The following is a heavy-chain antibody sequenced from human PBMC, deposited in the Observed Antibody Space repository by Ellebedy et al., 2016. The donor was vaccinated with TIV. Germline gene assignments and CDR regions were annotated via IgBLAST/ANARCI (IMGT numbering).Heavy chain of an antibody. Sequence: ASVKVSCKASGYTFTTYGIHWVRQAPGQRLEWMGWINAGNGNTKYSQKFQGRVTITRDTSASTAYMELSSLRSEDTAVYYCARVGYGDSYFDYWGQGTLVTVSS. D-gene: IGHD4-17*01. J-gene: IGHJ4*02. CDR1: GYTFTTYG. V-gene: IGHV1-3*01. CDR3: ARVGYGDSYFDY. CDR2: INAGNGNT.